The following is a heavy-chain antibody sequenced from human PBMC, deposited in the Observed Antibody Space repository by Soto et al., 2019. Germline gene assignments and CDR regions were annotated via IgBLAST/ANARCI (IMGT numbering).Heavy chain of an antibody. D-gene: IGHD3-9*01. CDR1: GGSISSGGYS. CDR3: ALRYFDPKRYFQH. CDR2: IYHSGST. V-gene: IGHV4-30-2*01. Sequence: SETLSLTCAVSGGSISSGGYSWSWIRQPPGKGLEWIGYIYHSGSTNYNPSLKSRVTLSLDTSKNQFSLKLSSVTAADTAVYYCALRYFDPKRYFQHRGQGTLVTVSS. J-gene: IGHJ1*01.